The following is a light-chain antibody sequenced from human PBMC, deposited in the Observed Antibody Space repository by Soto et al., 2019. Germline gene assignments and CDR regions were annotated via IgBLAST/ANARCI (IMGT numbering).Light chain of an antibody. V-gene: IGLV1-51*02. J-gene: IGLJ1*01. Sequence: QSVLTQPPSVSAAPGQKVTISCSGSSSNIGNNYVSWYQQLPGTAPKLLIYENNKRPSGIPDRFSGSKSGTSATLGITGLQTEDEADYYCGTWDSSLSASCVLGTGTRSPS. CDR1: SSNIGNNY. CDR2: ENN. CDR3: GTWDSSLSASCV.